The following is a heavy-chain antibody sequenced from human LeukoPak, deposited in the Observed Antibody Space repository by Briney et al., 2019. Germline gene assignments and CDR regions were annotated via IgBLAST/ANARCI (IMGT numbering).Heavy chain of an antibody. CDR1: EFTFSSYW. CDR2: INPSGSSI. Sequence: GGSLRLSCAASEFTFSSYWMHWVRQVPGKGLVWVARINPSGSSITYADSVKGRFTISRDNAKNTLYLQMDSLRAEDTGVYYCARSNQADDYWGQGTLVTVSS. V-gene: IGHV3-74*01. J-gene: IGHJ4*02. D-gene: IGHD1-14*01. CDR3: ARSNQADDY.